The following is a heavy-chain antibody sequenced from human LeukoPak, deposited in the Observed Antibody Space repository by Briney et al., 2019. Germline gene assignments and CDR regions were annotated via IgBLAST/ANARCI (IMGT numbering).Heavy chain of an antibody. CDR2: ISPSGGIT. J-gene: IGHJ5*02. V-gene: IGHV3-23*01. CDR1: GFTFSSHG. D-gene: IGHD6-19*01. Sequence: GGSLRLSCAASGFTFSSHGMNWVRQAPGKGLEWVSGISPSGGITYYTDSVKGRFTISRDNSKNTLYLQMNSLRAEDTAVYYCAREYSSGWPHGGYNAWGQGTLVTVSS. CDR3: AREYSSGWPHGGYNA.